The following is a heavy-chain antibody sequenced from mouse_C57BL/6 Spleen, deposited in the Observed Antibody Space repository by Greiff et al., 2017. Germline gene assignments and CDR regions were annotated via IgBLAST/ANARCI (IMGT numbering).Heavy chain of an antibody. Sequence: QVQLKQPGAELVKPGASVKLSCKASGYTFTSYWMQWVKQRPGQGLEWIGEIDPSDSYTNYNQKFKGKATLTVDTSSSTAYMQLSSLTSEDSAVYYCARKGYYGREGYFEGWGTGTTVTVAS. CDR1: GYTFTSYW. CDR3: ARKGYYGREGYFEG. D-gene: IGHD1-1*01. CDR2: IDPSDSYT. V-gene: IGHV1-50*01. J-gene: IGHJ1*03.